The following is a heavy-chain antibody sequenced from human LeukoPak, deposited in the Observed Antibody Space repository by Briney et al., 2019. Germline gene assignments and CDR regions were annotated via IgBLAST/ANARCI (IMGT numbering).Heavy chain of an antibody. J-gene: IGHJ3*02. CDR3: ARHYYDSSGYDGFDI. CDR2: VSNSGST. CDR1: GGSFSGYY. Sequence: PSETLSLTCAVYGGSFSGYYWSWIRQPPGKGLEWIGYVSNSGSTNYNPSLTSRVTMSVGTSKNQFSLKLSSVTAADTAVYYCARHYYDSSGYDGFDIWGQGTMVTVSS. D-gene: IGHD3-22*01. V-gene: IGHV4-59*01.